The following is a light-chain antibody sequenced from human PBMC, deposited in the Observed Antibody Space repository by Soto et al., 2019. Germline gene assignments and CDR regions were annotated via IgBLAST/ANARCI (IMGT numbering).Light chain of an antibody. CDR1: QSVSSSY. J-gene: IGKJ1*01. V-gene: IGKV3-20*01. Sequence: EIVLTQSPGTLSLSPGERATLSCRASQSVSSSYLAWYQQKPGQAPRPLIYGASSRAIGIADRFSGSGSGKDFPLTISRLEHEDVAVYYWQQYGSSPWTFGQGTKVEIK. CDR3: QQYGSSPWT. CDR2: GAS.